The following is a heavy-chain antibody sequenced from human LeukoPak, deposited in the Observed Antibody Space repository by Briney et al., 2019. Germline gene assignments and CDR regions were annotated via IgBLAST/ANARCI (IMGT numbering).Heavy chain of an antibody. Sequence: PGRSLRLSCAASGFTFTNYAMNWVRQAPGKGLEWVATVSYDGTDTSYADSVKGRFAIFRDSSKNTLYLQMNSLRTEDTAVYYCVRVSGFCANGVCPSFDPWGQGTLVTVSS. CDR1: GFTFTNYA. CDR3: VRVSGFCANGVCPSFDP. J-gene: IGHJ5*02. V-gene: IGHV3-30*09. D-gene: IGHD2-8*01. CDR2: VSYDGTDT.